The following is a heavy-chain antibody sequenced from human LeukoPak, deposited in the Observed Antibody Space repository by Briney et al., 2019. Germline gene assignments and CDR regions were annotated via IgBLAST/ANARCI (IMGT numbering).Heavy chain of an antibody. V-gene: IGHV3-9*01. CDR1: GFTFDDYA. Sequence: GRSLRLSCAASGFTFDDYAMHWVRQAPGKGLEWVSGISWNSGSIGYADSVKGRFTISRDNAKNSLYLQMNSLRAEDTALYYCAKDKRDSSGWGVFDYWGQGTLVTVSS. CDR2: ISWNSGSI. J-gene: IGHJ4*02. D-gene: IGHD6-19*01. CDR3: AKDKRDSSGWGVFDY.